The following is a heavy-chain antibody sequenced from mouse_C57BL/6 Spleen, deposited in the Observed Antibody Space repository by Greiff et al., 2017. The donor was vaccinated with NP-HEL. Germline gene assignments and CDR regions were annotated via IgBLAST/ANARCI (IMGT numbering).Heavy chain of an antibody. CDR3: TREGTAKAMDY. D-gene: IGHD3-3*01. CDR1: GFTFSSYA. Sequence: EVQVVESGEGLVKPGGSLKLSCAASGFTFSSYAMSWVRQTPEKRLEWVAYISSGGDYIYYADTVKGRLPISRDNARNTLYLQMSSLKSEDTAMYYCTREGTAKAMDYWGQGTSVTVSS. J-gene: IGHJ4*01. V-gene: IGHV5-9-1*02. CDR2: ISSGGDYI.